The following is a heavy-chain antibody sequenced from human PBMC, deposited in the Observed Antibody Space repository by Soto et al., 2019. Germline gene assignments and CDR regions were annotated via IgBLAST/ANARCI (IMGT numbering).Heavy chain of an antibody. D-gene: IGHD3-22*01. J-gene: IGHJ5*02. V-gene: IGHV4-39*01. Sequence: SETLSLTCIVSGGSISSSSYYWGWIRQPPGKGLEWIGSIYYSGSTYYNPSLKSRVTISVDTSKNQFSLKLSSVTAADTAVYYCARHSYDSSGYSVRVPADQFDPWGQGTLVTVSS. CDR1: GGSISSSSYY. CDR3: ARHSYDSSGYSVRVPADQFDP. CDR2: IYYSGST.